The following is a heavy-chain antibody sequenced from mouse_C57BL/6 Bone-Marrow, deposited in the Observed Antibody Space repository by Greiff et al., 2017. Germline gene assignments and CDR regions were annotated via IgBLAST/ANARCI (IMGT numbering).Heavy chain of an antibody. CDR2: IYPRSGNT. J-gene: IGHJ1*03. CDR1: GYTFTSSG. V-gene: IGHV1-81*01. CDR3: ARGLGPYGSKEFDV. Sequence: VQLQQSGAELARPGASVTLSCTASGYTFTSSGISWVKQRPGQGLEWIGEIYPRSGNTYYNAKFKGKATLPADKSASTAYMELRSLTYEDSAVYFCARGLGPYGSKEFDVWGTGTTVTVSA. D-gene: IGHD1-1*01.